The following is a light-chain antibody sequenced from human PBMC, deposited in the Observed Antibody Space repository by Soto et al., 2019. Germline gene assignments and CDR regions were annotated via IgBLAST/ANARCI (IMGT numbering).Light chain of an antibody. Sequence: DIVMTQSPLSLPVTPGEPASISCRSSQSLLHSNGYNYLDWYLQKPWQSPQLLIYLGSNRASGVPDRFSGSGSCTDFTLKISRVEAEDVGVYYCLQALQTPYTFGQGTKLQIK. CDR2: LGS. V-gene: IGKV2-28*01. CDR3: LQALQTPYT. CDR1: QSLLHSNGYNY. J-gene: IGKJ2*01.